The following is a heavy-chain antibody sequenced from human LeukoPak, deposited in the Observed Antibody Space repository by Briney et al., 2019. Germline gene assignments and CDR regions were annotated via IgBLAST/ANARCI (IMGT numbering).Heavy chain of an antibody. CDR3: AKVINSGYYYYFDY. Sequence: ESGGSLRLSCVGSGFTFSSYAMSWVRQAPGKGLEWVSAISHSSSGTYYVDSVKGRFTISRDNSKNTMYMQMNSLRAEDTAVYYCAKVINSGYYYYFDYRGQGTLVTVSS. J-gene: IGHJ4*02. V-gene: IGHV3-23*01. D-gene: IGHD3-22*01. CDR1: GFTFSSYA. CDR2: ISHSSSGT.